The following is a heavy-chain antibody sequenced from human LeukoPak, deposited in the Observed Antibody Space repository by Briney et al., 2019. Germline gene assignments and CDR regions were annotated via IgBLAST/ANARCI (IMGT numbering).Heavy chain of an antibody. CDR2: ISSSSSTI. CDR3: ATAQDSSSTGFDYWGPREDSSSTGFDY. CDR1: GFTFSSYS. Sequence: GGSLRLSCAASGFTFSSYSMNWVRQAPGKGLEWVSYISSSSSTIYYADSVRGRFTISRDNAKNSLYLQMNSLKAEDTAVYYCATAQDSSSTGFDYWGPREDSSSTGFDYWGQGTLVTVSS. V-gene: IGHV3-48*01. D-gene: IGHD6-6*01. J-gene: IGHJ4*02.